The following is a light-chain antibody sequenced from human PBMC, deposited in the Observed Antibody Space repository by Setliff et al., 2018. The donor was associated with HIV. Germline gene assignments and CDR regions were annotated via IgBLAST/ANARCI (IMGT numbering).Light chain of an antibody. Sequence: AIQLTQSPSSLSASVGDRVTITCRASQGISSAVAWYQQKPGKSPQLLIYDASTLQSGVPSRFSGSGTGTHFTLTISSLQPEDFATYFCQQFNTYQLTFGGGTKVDI. CDR3: QQFNTYQLT. CDR2: DAS. V-gene: IGKV1-13*02. J-gene: IGKJ4*01. CDR1: QGISSA.